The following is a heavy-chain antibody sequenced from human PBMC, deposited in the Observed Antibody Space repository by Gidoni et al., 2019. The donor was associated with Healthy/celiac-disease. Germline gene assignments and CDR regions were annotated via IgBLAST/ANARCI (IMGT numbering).Heavy chain of an antibody. CDR2: ISPIFGTA. J-gene: IGHJ6*02. CDR1: GGTFSSYA. Sequence: QVQLVQSGAEVKKPGSSVKVSGKASGGTFSSYAISWVRQAPGQGLEWMGGISPIFGTANYAQKFQCRVTITADESMSTAYMELSSLRSEDTAVYYCAVDSSGYYSIYYYYGMDVWGQGTTVTVSS. V-gene: IGHV1-69*01. CDR3: AVDSSGYYSIYYYYGMDV. D-gene: IGHD3-22*01.